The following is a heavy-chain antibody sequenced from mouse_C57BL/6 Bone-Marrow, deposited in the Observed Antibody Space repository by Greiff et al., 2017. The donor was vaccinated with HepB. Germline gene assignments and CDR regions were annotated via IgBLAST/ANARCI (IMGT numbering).Heavy chain of an antibody. J-gene: IGHJ2*01. CDR2: IDPSDSYT. CDR3: ARSYYYGSSDFDY. V-gene: IGHV1-69*01. CDR1: GYTFTSYW. D-gene: IGHD1-1*01. Sequence: QVQLQQSGAELVMPGASVKLSCKASGYTFTSYWMHWVKQRPGQGLEWIGEIDPSDSYTNYNQKFKGKSTLTVDKSSSTAYMQLSSLTSEDSAVYYCARSYYYGSSDFDYWGQGTTLTVSS.